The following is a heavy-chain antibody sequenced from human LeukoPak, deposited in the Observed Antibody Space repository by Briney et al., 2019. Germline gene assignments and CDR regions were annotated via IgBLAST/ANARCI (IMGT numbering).Heavy chain of an antibody. J-gene: IGHJ5*01. CDR1: GYTFIDYA. D-gene: IGHD3-10*01. CDR2: INTNTGNP. V-gene: IGHV7-4-1*02. CDR3: AREGPGASNWFDS. Sequence: GASVKVPCKASGYTFIDYAINWVRQAPGQGLEWMGWINTNTGNPTYAQGFTGRFVFSLDTSVNTAYLQIIILKAQDTAVYFCAREGPGASNWFDSWGQGSLVSVSS.